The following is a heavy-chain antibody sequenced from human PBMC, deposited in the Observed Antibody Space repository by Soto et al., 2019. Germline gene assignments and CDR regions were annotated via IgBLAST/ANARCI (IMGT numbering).Heavy chain of an antibody. Sequence: QVQLVQSGAEVKKPGASVKVSCNASGYTFTSYAMHWVRQAPGQRLEWMGWINAGNGNTKYSQKFQGRVTITRDTSASTAYMELSSLRSEDTAVYYCARAPGWELPFDYWGQGTLVTVSS. CDR3: ARAPGWELPFDY. J-gene: IGHJ4*02. V-gene: IGHV1-3*01. CDR1: GYTFTSYA. D-gene: IGHD1-26*01. CDR2: INAGNGNT.